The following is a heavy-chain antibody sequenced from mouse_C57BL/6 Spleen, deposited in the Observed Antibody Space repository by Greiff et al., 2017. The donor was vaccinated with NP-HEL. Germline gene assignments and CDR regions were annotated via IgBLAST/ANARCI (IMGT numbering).Heavy chain of an antibody. CDR1: GYTFTSYW. CDR2: IHPNSGST. V-gene: IGHV1-64*01. CDR3: ARAWLRRPFYAMDY. J-gene: IGHJ4*01. D-gene: IGHD2-2*01. Sequence: QVQLQQPGAELVKPGASVKLSCKASGYTFTSYWMHWVKQRPGQGLEWIGMIHPNSGSTNYNEKFKSKATLTVDKSSSTAYMQLSSLTSEDSAVYYCARAWLRRPFYAMDYWGQGTSVTVSS.